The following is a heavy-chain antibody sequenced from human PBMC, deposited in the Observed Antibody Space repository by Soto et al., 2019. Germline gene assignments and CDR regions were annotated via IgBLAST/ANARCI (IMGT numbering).Heavy chain of an antibody. Sequence: GGSLRLSCAASGFTFSNAWMSWVRQAPGKGLEWVGRIKSKTDGGTTDYAAPVKGRFTISRDDSKNTLYLQMNSLKTEDTAVYYCTTLYYYGSGSYFSRRRLWLVGTYYMDVWGKGTTVTVSS. CDR3: TTLYYYGSGSYFSRRRLWLVGTYYMDV. V-gene: IGHV3-15*01. D-gene: IGHD3-10*01. CDR1: GFTFSNAW. J-gene: IGHJ6*03. CDR2: IKSKTDGGTT.